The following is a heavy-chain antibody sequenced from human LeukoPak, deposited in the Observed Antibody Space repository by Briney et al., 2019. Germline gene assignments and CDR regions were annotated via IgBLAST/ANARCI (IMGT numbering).Heavy chain of an antibody. CDR2: INHSGST. Sequence: SETLSLTCTVSGYSISSGYYWGWIRQPPGKGLEWIGEINHSGSTNYNPSLKSRVTISVDTSKNQFSLKLSSVTAADTAVYYCARQIVVVTEPYYFDYWGQGTLVTVSS. V-gene: IGHV4-38-2*02. J-gene: IGHJ4*02. CDR1: GYSISSGYY. D-gene: IGHD2-21*02. CDR3: ARQIVVVTEPYYFDY.